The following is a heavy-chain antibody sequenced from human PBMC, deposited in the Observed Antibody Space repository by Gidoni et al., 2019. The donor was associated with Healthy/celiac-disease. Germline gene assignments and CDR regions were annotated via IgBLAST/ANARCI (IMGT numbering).Heavy chain of an antibody. J-gene: IGHJ4*02. Sequence: EVQLLESGGGLVQPGGSLRLSCAAPGFTLSSYAMSWVRQAPGKGLEWVSAISGSGGSTYYADSVKGRFTISRDNSKNTLYLQMNSLRAEDTAVYYCAKGGYDFWSGYYLDYWGQGTLVTVSS. CDR1: GFTLSSYA. D-gene: IGHD3-3*01. CDR2: ISGSGGST. CDR3: AKGGYDFWSGYYLDY. V-gene: IGHV3-23*01.